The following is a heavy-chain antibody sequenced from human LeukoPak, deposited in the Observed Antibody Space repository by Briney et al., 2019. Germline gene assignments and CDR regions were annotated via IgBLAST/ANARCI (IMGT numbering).Heavy chain of an antibody. J-gene: IGHJ6*03. Sequence: PGGSLRLSCAASGFTFSSYAMHWVRQVPGKGLEYVSAISSNGGSTYYANSVKGRFTISRDNSKNTLYLQMGSLRAEDMAVYYCARESGVVDRYYYYYYYMDVWGKGTTVTVSS. D-gene: IGHD2-2*01. V-gene: IGHV3-64*01. CDR1: GFTFSSYA. CDR3: ARESGVVDRYYYYYYYMDV. CDR2: ISSNGGST.